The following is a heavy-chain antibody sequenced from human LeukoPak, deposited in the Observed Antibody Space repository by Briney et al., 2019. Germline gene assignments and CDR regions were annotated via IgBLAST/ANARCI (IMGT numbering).Heavy chain of an antibody. D-gene: IGHD6-13*01. CDR1: GGSISSNY. CDR2: IYYIGSP. J-gene: IGHJ4*02. V-gene: IGHV4-59*01. Sequence: SETLSLTCTVSGGSISSNYWSWLRQHPGKELEWIGYIYYIGSPNYNPSLKGQVTISVVTSKNQFSLKLSSVSAADTAVYYCARLLAYSSSWFDYWGQGTLVTVSS. CDR3: ARLLAYSSSWFDY.